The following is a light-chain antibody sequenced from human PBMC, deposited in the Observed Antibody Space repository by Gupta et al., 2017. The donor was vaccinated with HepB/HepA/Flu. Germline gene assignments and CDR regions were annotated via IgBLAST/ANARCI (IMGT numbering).Light chain of an antibody. J-gene: IGLJ2*01. V-gene: IGLV3-1*01. CDR1: KLGDKY. Sequence: SYDLTQXPSMSVSPGQTASITCSGDKLGDKYTSWYQQRPGQSPVLVIYQDYERPSGIPERFSGSNSGNTATLTISGTQAMDEADYYCQAWDSTAVVFGGGTKLTVL. CDR3: QAWDSTAVV. CDR2: QDY.